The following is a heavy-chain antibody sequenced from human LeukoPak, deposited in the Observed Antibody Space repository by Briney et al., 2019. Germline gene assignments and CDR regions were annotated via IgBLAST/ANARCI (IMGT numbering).Heavy chain of an antibody. J-gene: IGHJ4*02. CDR3: ARTSARDSSGYYSYYFDY. D-gene: IGHD3-22*01. V-gene: IGHV1-69*05. CDR1: GGTFSSYA. CDR2: IIPIFGTA. Sequence: SVKVSCKASGGTFSSYAISWLRQAPGQGLEWMGRIIPIFGTANYAQKFQGRVTITTDESTSTAYMELSSLRSEDTAVYYCARTSARDSSGYYSYYFDYWGQGTLVTVSS.